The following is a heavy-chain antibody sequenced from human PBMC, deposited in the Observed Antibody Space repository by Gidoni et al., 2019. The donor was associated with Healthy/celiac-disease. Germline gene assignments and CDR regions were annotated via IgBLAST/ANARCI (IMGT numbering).Heavy chain of an antibody. J-gene: IGHJ4*02. D-gene: IGHD3-10*01. CDR3: ARGAMVQGVIGWRPFDY. Sequence: EVQLVESGGGLVKPGGSLRLSCAPSAFTFRSYSMNWVRQAPGKGLEWVSSISSSSSYIYYADSVKGRFTISRDNAKNSLYLQMNSLRAEDTAVYYCARGAMVQGVIGWRPFDYWGQGTLVTVSS. CDR1: AFTFRSYS. CDR2: ISSSSSYI. V-gene: IGHV3-21*01.